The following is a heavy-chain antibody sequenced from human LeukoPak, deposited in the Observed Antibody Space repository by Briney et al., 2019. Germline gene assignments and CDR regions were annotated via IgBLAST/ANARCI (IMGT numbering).Heavy chain of an antibody. CDR2: INTDGSST. J-gene: IGHJ4*02. D-gene: IGHD3-22*01. CDR3: ARVGVDHDSSGYVDY. Sequence: PGRSLRLSCAASGFTFSNYWMHWVRQAPGKGLVWVSRINTDGSSTSYVDSVKGRFTISRDNAKNSLYLQMNSLRAEDTAVYYCARVGVDHDSSGYVDYWGQGTLVTVSS. V-gene: IGHV3-74*01. CDR1: GFTFSNYW.